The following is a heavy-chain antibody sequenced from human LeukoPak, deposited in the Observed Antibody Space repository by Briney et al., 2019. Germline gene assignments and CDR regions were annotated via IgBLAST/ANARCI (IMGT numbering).Heavy chain of an antibody. Sequence: SETLSLTCTVSGGSISSYYWSWIRQPPGKGLEWIGYIYYSGSTNYNPSLKSRVTISVDTSKNQFSLKLSSVTAADTAVYYCASARYGDYRTFQHWGQGTLVTVSS. CDR2: IYYSGST. CDR1: GGSISSYY. CDR3: ASARYGDYRTFQH. D-gene: IGHD4-17*01. V-gene: IGHV4-59*01. J-gene: IGHJ1*01.